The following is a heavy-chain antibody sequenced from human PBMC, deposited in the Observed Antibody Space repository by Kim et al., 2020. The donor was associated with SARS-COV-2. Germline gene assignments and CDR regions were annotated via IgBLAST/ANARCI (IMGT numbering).Heavy chain of an antibody. J-gene: IGHJ4*02. CDR1: GFTFSRYG. V-gene: IGHV3-30*18. CDR3: AKEEDSVYYFDC. CDR2: ISSDVFNT. D-gene: IGHD2-8*01. Sequence: GGSLRLSCATSGFTFSRYGMHWVRQAPGKGLEWVAMISSDVFNTYYADSVKGRFAISRDNSKNTLYLQMNSLRAEDTALYYCAKEEDSVYYFDCWGQGTLVTVSS.